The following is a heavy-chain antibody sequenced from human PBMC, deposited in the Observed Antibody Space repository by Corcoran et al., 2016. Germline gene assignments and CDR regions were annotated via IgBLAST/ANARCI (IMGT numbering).Heavy chain of an antibody. CDR2: ISSSSTI. V-gene: IGHV3-48*04. CDR3: ARGPGGYDSSGYYSLFDY. Sequence: EVQLVESGGGLVQPGGSLRLSCAASGFTFSSYSMNWVRQAPGKGLEWVSYISSSSTIYYADSVKGRFTISRDNAKNSLYLQMNSLRAEDTAVYYCARGPGGYDSSGYYSLFDYWGQGTLVTVSS. CDR1: GFTFSSYS. D-gene: IGHD3-22*01. J-gene: IGHJ4*02.